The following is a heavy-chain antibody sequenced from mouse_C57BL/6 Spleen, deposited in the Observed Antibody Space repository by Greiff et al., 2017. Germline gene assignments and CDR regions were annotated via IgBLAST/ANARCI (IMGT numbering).Heavy chain of an antibody. Sequence: QVQLKQPGAELVKPGASVKLSCKASGYTFTSYWMHWVKQRPGQGLEWIGMIHPNSGSTNYNEKFKSKATLTVDNSSSTAYMQRSSLTSEDSAVYYCATPVLLLRYYYAMDDWGQGTAVTVSS. D-gene: IGHD1-1*01. J-gene: IGHJ4*01. CDR2: IHPNSGST. CDR3: ATPVLLLRYYYAMDD. CDR1: GYTFTSYW. V-gene: IGHV1-64*01.